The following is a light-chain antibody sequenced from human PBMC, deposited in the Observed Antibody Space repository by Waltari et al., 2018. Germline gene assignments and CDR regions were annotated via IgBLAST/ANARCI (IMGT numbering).Light chain of an antibody. V-gene: IGLV3-21*02. J-gene: IGLJ1*01. Sequence: SYVLTQPPSVSVAPGQTARITCGGTNIGSKSVHWYQQRSGQAPLLVVYDDSDRPSGIPERVSGSNSGNTATLTINSVEAGDEADYYCQVWDTASDEYVFGPGTKVTVL. CDR3: QVWDTASDEYV. CDR2: DDS. CDR1: NIGSKS.